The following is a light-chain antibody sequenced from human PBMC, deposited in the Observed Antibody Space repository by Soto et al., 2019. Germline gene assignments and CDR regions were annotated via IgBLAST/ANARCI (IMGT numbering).Light chain of an antibody. J-gene: IGLJ1*01. CDR2: DDN. CDR3: QVWDDNSDHHV. V-gene: IGLV3-21*02. CDR1: NIGGKS. Sequence: SYELTQTSSVSVAPGQTARISCGGNNIGGKSVHWYQQKPGQAPVVVVYDDNDRPSGIPERFSGSNSGNTATLTISRVEAGDEADYHCQVWDDNSDHHVFGTGTKLTVL.